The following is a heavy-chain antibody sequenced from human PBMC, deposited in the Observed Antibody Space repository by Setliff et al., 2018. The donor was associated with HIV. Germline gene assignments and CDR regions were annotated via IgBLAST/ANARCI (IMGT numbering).Heavy chain of an antibody. CDR2: ISGSAGST. CDR1: GFTFSSYA. J-gene: IGHJ4*02. D-gene: IGHD3-22*01. V-gene: IGHV3-23*01. Sequence: PGGSLRLSCAASGFTFSSYAMSWVRQAPGKGPDWVSAISGSAGSTYYADSVKGRFTISRDNSKSTLYLQMNSLRAEDTAVYYCAKAARDYYDSSGYYIGIDYWGRGTLVTVSS. CDR3: AKAARDYYDSSGYYIGIDY.